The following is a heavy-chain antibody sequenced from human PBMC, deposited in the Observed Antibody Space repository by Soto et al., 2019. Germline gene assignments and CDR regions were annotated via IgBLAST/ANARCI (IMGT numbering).Heavy chain of an antibody. J-gene: IGHJ4*02. V-gene: IGHV4-4*02. CDR1: GDSLSSSHW. D-gene: IGHD1-1*01. Sequence: QVQLQESGPGLVKPSGTLSLTCAVSGDSLSSSHWWSWVRQSPVKGLEWIGEIFHSGTTQYNPSLKSRVTISMDKSKNQFSLNLKSVTAADTAVYYCARELERGELAEGFGYWGQGTLGTVSS. CDR3: ARELERGELAEGFGY. CDR2: IFHSGTT.